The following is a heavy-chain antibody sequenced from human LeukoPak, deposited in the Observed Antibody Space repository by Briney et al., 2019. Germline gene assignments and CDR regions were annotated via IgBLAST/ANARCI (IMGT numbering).Heavy chain of an antibody. CDR1: GYSFTAFY. CDR2: ISAYNGNT. CDR3: ARGGRYSSSWYLDY. Sequence: GASVKVSCKASGYSFTAFYIHWVRQAPGQGLEWMGWISAYNGNTNYAQKLQGRVTMTTDTSTSTAYMELRSLRSDDTAVYYRARGGRYSSSWYLDYWGQGTLVTVSS. D-gene: IGHD6-13*01. J-gene: IGHJ4*02. V-gene: IGHV1-18*04.